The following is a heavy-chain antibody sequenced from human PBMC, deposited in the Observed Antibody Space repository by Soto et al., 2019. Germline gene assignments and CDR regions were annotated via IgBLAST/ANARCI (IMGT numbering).Heavy chain of an antibody. J-gene: IGHJ3*02. CDR2: ISSSGSTI. D-gene: IGHD3-9*01. CDR1: GFTFSSYE. CDR3: AREDDYDILTGYDAFDI. Sequence: GGSLRLSCAASGFTFSSYEMNWVRQAPGKGLEWVSYISSSGSTIYYADSVKGRFTISRDNAKNSLYLQMNSLRAEDTAVYYCAREDDYDILTGYDAFDIWGQGTMVTVSS. V-gene: IGHV3-48*03.